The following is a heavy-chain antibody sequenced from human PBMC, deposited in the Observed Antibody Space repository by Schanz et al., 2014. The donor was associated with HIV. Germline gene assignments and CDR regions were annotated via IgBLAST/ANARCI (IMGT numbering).Heavy chain of an antibody. V-gene: IGHV3-23*04. D-gene: IGHD3-3*01. CDR1: GFTFSNYG. Sequence: VQLVESGGGVVQPGRSLRLSCAASGFTFSNYGMPWVRQPPGKGLEWVSTISGSGGSTYYVDSVKGRFTISRDSSKNTVYLQMNSLRAEDTAVYYCARVKGAVDYWGQGTLVTVSS. CDR3: ARVKGAVDY. J-gene: IGHJ4*02. CDR2: ISGSGGST.